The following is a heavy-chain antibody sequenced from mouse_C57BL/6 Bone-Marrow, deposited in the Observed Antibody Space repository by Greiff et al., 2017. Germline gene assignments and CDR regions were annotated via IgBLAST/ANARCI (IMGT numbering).Heavy chain of an antibody. CDR3: TREEVYYYGSVDY. J-gene: IGHJ2*01. D-gene: IGHD1-1*01. CDR2: IDPETGGT. CDR1: GYTFTDYE. Sequence: VQLQQSGAELVRPGASVTLSCKASGYTFTDYEMHWVKQTPVHGLEWIGAIDPETGGTAYNQKFKGKAILTADKSSSTAYMELRSLTSEDSAVYYCTREEVYYYGSVDYWGQGTTLTVSS. V-gene: IGHV1-15*01.